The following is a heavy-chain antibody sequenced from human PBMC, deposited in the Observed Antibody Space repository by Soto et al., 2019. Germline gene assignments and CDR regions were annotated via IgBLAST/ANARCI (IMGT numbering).Heavy chain of an antibody. Sequence: QVQLVQSGAEVKKPGSSVKVSCKASGGTFSSYAISWVRQAPGQGLAWMGGIIPIFGTANYAQKFQGRVTITADKSTSTAYMELSSLRSEETAVYYCARSAYYGSGLGRYYYYYGMDVWGQGTTVTVSS. J-gene: IGHJ6*02. CDR1: GGTFSSYA. D-gene: IGHD3-10*01. V-gene: IGHV1-69*06. CDR2: IIPIFGTA. CDR3: ARSAYYGSGLGRYYYYYGMDV.